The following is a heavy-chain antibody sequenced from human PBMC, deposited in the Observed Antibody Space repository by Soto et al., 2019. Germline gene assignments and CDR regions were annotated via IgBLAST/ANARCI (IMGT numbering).Heavy chain of an antibody. J-gene: IGHJ4*02. CDR2: VYYSGTT. CDR3: ARTTAVPNTLRSRYFFDY. Sequence: SEALSLTCSVSGGSVSDKTYYWSWIRQPPGKRLEWIGYVYYSGTTNYNPSLKSRVTISVDLSKNRFSLRLSSVTTADTALYYCARTTAVPNTLRSRYFFDYWGQGTLVTVSS. V-gene: IGHV4-61*01. CDR1: GGSVSDKTYY. D-gene: IGHD4-17*01.